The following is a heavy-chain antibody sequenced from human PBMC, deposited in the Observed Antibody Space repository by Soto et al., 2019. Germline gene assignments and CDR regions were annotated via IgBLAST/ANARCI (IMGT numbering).Heavy chain of an antibody. CDR2: ISGSGGST. CDR1: GFTFSSYA. J-gene: IGHJ4*02. CDR3: AKSSYYGSGSSLFDY. D-gene: IGHD3-10*01. Sequence: GGSLRLSCAASGFTFSSYAMSWVRQAPGKGLEWVSAISGSGGSTYYADSVKGRFTISRDNSKNTLYLQMNSLRAEDTAVYYCAKSSYYGSGSSLFDYWGQGTLVTVSS. V-gene: IGHV3-23*01.